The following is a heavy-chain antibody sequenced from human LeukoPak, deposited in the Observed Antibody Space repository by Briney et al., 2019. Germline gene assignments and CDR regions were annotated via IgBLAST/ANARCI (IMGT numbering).Heavy chain of an antibody. Sequence: KPSETLSLICTVSGGSISSNTYYWGWIRQPPGKGLEWIGNIFHSGSTYYNPSLKSRVTISVDTSKNQLSLRLSSVTAADAAIYYCARRPSGLIAAAGIYYFDYWGQGTLVTVSS. CDR3: ARRPSGLIAAAGIYYFDY. D-gene: IGHD6-13*01. V-gene: IGHV4-39*01. CDR2: IFHSGST. J-gene: IGHJ4*02. CDR1: GGSISSNTYY.